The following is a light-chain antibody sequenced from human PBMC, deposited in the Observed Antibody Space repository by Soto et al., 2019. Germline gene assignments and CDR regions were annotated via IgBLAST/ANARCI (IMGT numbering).Light chain of an antibody. CDR1: SSDVGGYNY. CDR2: DVS. V-gene: IGLV2-11*01. J-gene: IGLJ1*01. Sequence: QSALTQPRSVSGSPGQSVTISCTGTSSDVGGYNYVSWYQQHPGKAPKLMIYDVSKRPSGVPDRFSGSKSGNTASLTISGLQAEDEADYYCCSYAGNLRVFGTGTKLTVL. CDR3: CSYAGNLRV.